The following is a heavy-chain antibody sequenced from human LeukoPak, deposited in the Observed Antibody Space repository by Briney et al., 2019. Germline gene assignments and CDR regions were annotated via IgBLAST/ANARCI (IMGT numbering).Heavy chain of an antibody. V-gene: IGHV3-23*01. Sequence: QPGGSLRLSCAASGFTFSNYAMNWVRQAPGKGLEWVSAISDSGGSTHYADSVKGRFTISRDNSKNTLYLQMNSLRAEDTAAYYCSKLLIYEWGQGTLVTVSS. J-gene: IGHJ4*02. CDR1: GFTFSNYA. D-gene: IGHD2-21*01. CDR2: ISDSGGST. CDR3: SKLLIYE.